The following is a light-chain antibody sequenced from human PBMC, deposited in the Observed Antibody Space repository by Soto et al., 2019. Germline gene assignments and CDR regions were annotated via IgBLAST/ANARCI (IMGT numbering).Light chain of an antibody. V-gene: IGKV1-39*01. Sequence: DIQMTQSPSSLSASVGDRVTITCRASQNIRNYLNWYQQKPGKAPNLLIYGASSLQSGVPSRFSGSGSETDFTLTINNLQPEDFATYYCQQSYTAVFAFGPGTKVEIK. CDR2: GAS. CDR1: QNIRNY. J-gene: IGKJ3*01. CDR3: QQSYTAVFA.